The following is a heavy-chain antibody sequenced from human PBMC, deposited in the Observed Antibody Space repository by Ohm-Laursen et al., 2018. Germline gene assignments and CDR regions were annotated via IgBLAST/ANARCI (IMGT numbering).Heavy chain of an antibody. CDR2: IYHSGGT. J-gene: IGHJ4*02. CDR3: ARGLGTPVDY. Sequence: PSETLSLTCAVSGYSISSGYYWGWIRQPPGKGLEWIGSIYHSGGTSYNPSLKSRVTISVDTSKNQFSLKLTSVTAADTAVYYCARGLGTPVDYWGQGTLVTVSS. V-gene: IGHV4-38-2*01. CDR1: GYSISSGYY.